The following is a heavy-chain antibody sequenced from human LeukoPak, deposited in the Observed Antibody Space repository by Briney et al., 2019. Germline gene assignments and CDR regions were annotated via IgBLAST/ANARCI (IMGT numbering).Heavy chain of an antibody. V-gene: IGHV4-34*01. Sequence: PSETPSLSCAHYRDSLSGAYWCWIPDPLQERRGCGGEINHSGSTNYDPSLKSRVTISVYTSKNQFSLKLSSVTAADTAVYYCAREPHYYGSGRRSFDYWGQGTLVTVSS. D-gene: IGHD3-10*01. CDR3: AREPHYYGSGRRSFDY. CDR2: INHSGST. CDR1: RDSLSGAY. J-gene: IGHJ4*02.